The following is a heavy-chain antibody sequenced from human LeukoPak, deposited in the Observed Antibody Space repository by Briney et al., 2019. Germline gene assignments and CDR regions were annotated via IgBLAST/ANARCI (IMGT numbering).Heavy chain of an antibody. V-gene: IGHV4-38-2*01. CDR3: ARLHYYDGSGYYGDY. Sequence: SETLSLTCAVSGFSISNGYFWGWIRQPPGKGLEWIGSIYHSGNTYYNPSLKSRVTISVDTSKNHFSLKLSSVTAADTAVNYCARLHYYDGSGYYGDYWGQGTLVTVSS. J-gene: IGHJ4*02. D-gene: IGHD3-22*01. CDR1: GFSISNGYF. CDR2: IYHSGNT.